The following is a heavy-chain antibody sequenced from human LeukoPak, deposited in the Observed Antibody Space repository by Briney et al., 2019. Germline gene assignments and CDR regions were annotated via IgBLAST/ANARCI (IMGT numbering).Heavy chain of an antibody. D-gene: IGHD3-22*01. CDR3: ARGLHYDSSGYEGYYYYYYYMDV. Sequence: ASVKVSCKASGYTFTSYDINWVRQATGQGLEWMGWMNPNSGNTGYAQKFQGRVTMTRNTSISTAYMELSSLRSEDTAVYYCARGLHYDSSGYEGYYYYYYYMDVWGKGTTVTVSS. CDR1: GYTFTSYD. J-gene: IGHJ6*03. CDR2: MNPNSGNT. V-gene: IGHV1-8*01.